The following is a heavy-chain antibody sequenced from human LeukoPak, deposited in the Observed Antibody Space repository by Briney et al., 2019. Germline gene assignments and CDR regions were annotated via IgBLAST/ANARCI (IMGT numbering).Heavy chain of an antibody. Sequence: GGSLRLSCAASGFTFSSYSMNWVRQAPGKGLEWVSSISSSSSYIYYADTVKGRVTLSRDNATNSLYLQMSSLRAEDTAVYYCAISSVPAAESDYWGQRTLVTVSS. CDR3: AISSVPAAESDY. J-gene: IGHJ4*02. D-gene: IGHD2-2*01. CDR2: ISSSSSYI. V-gene: IGHV3-21*01. CDR1: GFTFSSYS.